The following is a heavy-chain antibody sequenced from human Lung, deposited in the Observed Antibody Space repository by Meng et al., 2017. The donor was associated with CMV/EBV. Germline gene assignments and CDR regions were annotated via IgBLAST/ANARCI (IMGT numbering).Heavy chain of an antibody. CDR3: ARGNGWRFDY. CDR2: ININTGNP. Sequence: QVQLCQSGSELKKPGDSVKVSCQAAGYTFTSSSMNWVRHAPGQGLEWMGWININTGNPTYAQGFTGRFVFSLDTSVSTAYLQIDSLKADDTAVYYCARGNGWRFDYWGQGTLVTVSS. D-gene: IGHD6-19*01. V-gene: IGHV7-4-1*01. CDR1: GYTFTSSS. J-gene: IGHJ4*02.